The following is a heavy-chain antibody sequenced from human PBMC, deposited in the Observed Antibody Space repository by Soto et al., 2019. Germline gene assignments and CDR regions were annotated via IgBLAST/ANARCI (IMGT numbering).Heavy chain of an antibody. CDR3: ARGGGGSSGKGYGRGV. CDR1: GLTFSGYA. Sequence: WGSLRLSCAASGLTFSGYAMHWVRQDPGKGLEWVAVISYDGSNKYYADSVKGRFTIFRDNSKNTLYLQMNSLRSEDTAVYDGARGGGGSSGKGYGRGVWGQGTTVTVSS. J-gene: IGHJ6*02. D-gene: IGHD6-19*01. CDR2: ISYDGSNK. V-gene: IGHV3-30*04.